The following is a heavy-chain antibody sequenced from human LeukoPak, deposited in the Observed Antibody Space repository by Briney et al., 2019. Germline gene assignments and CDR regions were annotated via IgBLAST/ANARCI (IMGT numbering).Heavy chain of an antibody. CDR3: ARDLRSPSDTNIAIDY. J-gene: IGHJ4*02. CDR2: INSDGSST. Sequence: GGSLRLSCAASGFTFSSYWMHWVRQTPGKGLVWVSRINSDGSSTVSADSVKGRFTISRDNAMNALYLQMNSLRAEDTAVYYCARDLRSPSDTNIAIDYWGQGTLVTVSS. V-gene: IGHV3-74*01. CDR1: GFTFSSYW.